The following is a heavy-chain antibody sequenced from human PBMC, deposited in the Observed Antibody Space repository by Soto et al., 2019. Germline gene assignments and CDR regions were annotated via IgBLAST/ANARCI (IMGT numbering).Heavy chain of an antibody. CDR1: GFPFSHIG. D-gene: IGHD6-13*01. J-gene: IGHJ4*02. V-gene: IGHV3-23*01. Sequence: EVQLLDSGGAWVQPGGSLRLSCAASGFPFSHIGMAWGRQGPGKGLGWVSGISGRGGRAYYADSVKGRFTISRDNSKSTLYLQMNSLRAEDTAVYYCAKAYFVWSSEQPYYFDYWGQGTLVTVSS. CDR2: ISGRGGRA. CDR3: AKAYFVWSSEQPYYFDY.